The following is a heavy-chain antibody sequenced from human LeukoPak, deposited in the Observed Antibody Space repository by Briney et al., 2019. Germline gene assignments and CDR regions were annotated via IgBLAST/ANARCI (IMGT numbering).Heavy chain of an antibody. Sequence: ASVKVSCKASGYTFTSYYMHWVRQAPGQGLEWMGIINPSGGNTSYAQKFQGRVTITRDTSTSTVYMELSSLRSEDTAVYYCASAVDTAMVNDAFDIWGQGTMVTVSS. V-gene: IGHV1-46*01. D-gene: IGHD5-18*01. CDR1: GYTFTSYY. CDR2: INPSGGNT. CDR3: ASAVDTAMVNDAFDI. J-gene: IGHJ3*02.